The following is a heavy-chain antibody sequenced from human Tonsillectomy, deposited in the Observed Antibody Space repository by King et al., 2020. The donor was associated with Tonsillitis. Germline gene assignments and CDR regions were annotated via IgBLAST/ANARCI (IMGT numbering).Heavy chain of an antibody. Sequence: EQLVQSGGGVVQPGRSLRLSCAASGFTFSSYGMHWVRQAPGKGLEWVAVISYDGSNKYYADSVKGRFTISRDNSKNTLYLQMNSLRAEDTAVYYCAKGLATPVWGRYYYYGMDVWGQGTTVTVSS. D-gene: IGHD5-12*01. J-gene: IGHJ6*02. CDR3: AKGLATPVWGRYYYYGMDV. CDR2: ISYDGSNK. V-gene: IGHV3-30*18. CDR1: GFTFSSYG.